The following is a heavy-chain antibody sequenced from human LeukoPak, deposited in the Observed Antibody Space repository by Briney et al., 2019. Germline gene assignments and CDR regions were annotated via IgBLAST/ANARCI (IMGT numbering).Heavy chain of an antibody. Sequence: GASVKVSCKASGYTLTGYYMHWVRQAPGQGLEWMGWINPNSGGTNYAQKFQGRVTMTRDTSISTAYMELSRLRSDDTAVYYCARGYCSSTSCQGGYWGQGTLVTVSS. D-gene: IGHD2-2*01. CDR2: INPNSGGT. CDR3: ARGYCSSTSCQGGY. V-gene: IGHV1-2*02. J-gene: IGHJ4*02. CDR1: GYTLTGYY.